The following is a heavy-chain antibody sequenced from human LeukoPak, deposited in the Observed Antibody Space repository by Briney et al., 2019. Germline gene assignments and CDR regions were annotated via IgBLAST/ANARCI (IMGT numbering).Heavy chain of an antibody. J-gene: IGHJ6*03. Sequence: GGSLRLSCAASGFTFSSYGMHWVRQAPGKGLEWVAFIRYDGSNKYYADSVKGRFTISRDNSKNTLYLQMNSLRAEDTAVYYCAKDPNWRGAYYYYMDVWGRGTTVTISS. CDR2: IRYDGSNK. CDR1: GFTFSSYG. V-gene: IGHV3-30*02. D-gene: IGHD1-1*01. CDR3: AKDPNWRGAYYYYMDV.